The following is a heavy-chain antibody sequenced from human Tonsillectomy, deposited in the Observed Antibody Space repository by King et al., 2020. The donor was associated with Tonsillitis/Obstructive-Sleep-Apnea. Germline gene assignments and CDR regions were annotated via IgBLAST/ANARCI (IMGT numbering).Heavy chain of an antibody. J-gene: IGHJ6*01. CDR3: ARAKGGLIVVVNGMDG. CDR1: GFTFSSYA. CDR2: ISYDGSNK. Sequence: VQLVESGGGVVQPGRSLRLSCAASGFTFSSYAMHWVRQAPGKGLEWVAVISYDGSNKYYADSVKGRFTISRDNSKNTLYLQMNSLRAEDTAVYYCARAKGGLIVVVNGMDGWVQRTTVTLP. D-gene: IGHD2-15*01. V-gene: IGHV3-30*04.